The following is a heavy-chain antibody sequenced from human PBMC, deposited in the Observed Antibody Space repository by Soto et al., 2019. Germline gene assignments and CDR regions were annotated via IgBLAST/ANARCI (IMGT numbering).Heavy chain of an antibody. CDR1: GYTFTSYG. V-gene: IGHV1-18*01. CDR2: ISAYNGNT. D-gene: IGHD3-22*01. Sequence: ASVKVSCKASGYTFTSYGISWVRQAPGQGLERMGWISAYNGNTNFAQKLQGRVTMTTDTSTSTAYMELRSLRSDDTAVYYCARPNSMWVPFDYWGQGTLVTVSS. J-gene: IGHJ4*02. CDR3: ARPNSMWVPFDY.